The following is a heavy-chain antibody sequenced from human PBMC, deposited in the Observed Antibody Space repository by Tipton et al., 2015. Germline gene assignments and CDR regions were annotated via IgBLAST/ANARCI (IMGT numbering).Heavy chain of an antibody. Sequence: QSGPEVKKPGASVKVSCKASGYTFTSYGISWVRQAPGQGIEWMGWISAYNGNTNYAQKFQGRVMITADESTSPADMELSSLRCDDTAVYYCAREGGDYYGSGTYHFDYWGQGTLVTVSS. J-gene: IGHJ4*02. CDR2: ISAYNGNT. CDR1: GYTFTSYG. V-gene: IGHV1-18*01. D-gene: IGHD3-10*01. CDR3: AREGGDYYGSGTYHFDY.